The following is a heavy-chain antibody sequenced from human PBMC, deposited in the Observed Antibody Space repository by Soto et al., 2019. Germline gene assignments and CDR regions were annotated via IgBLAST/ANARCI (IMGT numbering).Heavy chain of an antibody. J-gene: IGHJ6*02. CDR2: IYPGDSDT. D-gene: IGHD2-2*01. V-gene: IGHV5-51*01. Sequence: GESLKISCKGSGYSFTSYWIGWVRQMPGKGLEWMGIIYPGDSDTRYSPSFQGQVTISADKSISTAYLQWSSLKASDTAMYYCARVERTLSTPFAYGMDVWGQGTTVTVSS. CDR3: ARVERTLSTPFAYGMDV. CDR1: GYSFTSYW.